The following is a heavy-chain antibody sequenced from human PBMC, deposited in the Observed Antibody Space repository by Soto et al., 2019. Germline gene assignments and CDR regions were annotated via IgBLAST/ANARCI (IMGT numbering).Heavy chain of an antibody. Sequence: GESLTISCTGAGGSFTSYWISWVRQMPGKGLEWMGRIDPSDSYTNYSPSFQGHVTISADKSISTAYLQWSSLKASDTAMYYCATPSPYSSSPRGAFDIWGQGTMVTVPS. V-gene: IGHV5-10-1*01. CDR2: IDPSDSYT. J-gene: IGHJ3*02. CDR1: GGSFTSYW. CDR3: ATPSPYSSSPRGAFDI. D-gene: IGHD6-6*01.